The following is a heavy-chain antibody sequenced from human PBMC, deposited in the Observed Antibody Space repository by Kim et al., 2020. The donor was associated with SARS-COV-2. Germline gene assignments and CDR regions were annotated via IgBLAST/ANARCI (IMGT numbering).Heavy chain of an antibody. CDR1: GFTFSSYS. CDR3: ASDMTLGAFDI. V-gene: IGHV3-21*01. J-gene: IGHJ3*02. Sequence: GGSLRLSCAASGFTFSSYSMNWVRQAPGKGLEWVSSISSSSSYIYYADSVKGRFTISRDNAKNSLYLQMNSLRAEDTAVYYCASDMTLGAFDIWGQGTMVTVSS. CDR2: ISSSSSYI.